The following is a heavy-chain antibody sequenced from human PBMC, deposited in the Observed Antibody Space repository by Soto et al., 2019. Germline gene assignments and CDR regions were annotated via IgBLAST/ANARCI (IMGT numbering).Heavy chain of an antibody. CDR1: GGSFSGYY. D-gene: IGHD3-10*01. J-gene: IGHJ6*02. CDR3: ARGGRITMVRGVRLYGMDV. CDR2: INHSGST. Sequence: QVQLQQWGAGLLKPSETLSLTCAVYGGSFSGYYWSWIRQPPGKGLEWIGEINHSGSTNYNPSLKSRVTISVDTSKNQFSLKLSSVTAADTAVYYCARGGRITMVRGVRLYGMDVWGQGTTVTVSS. V-gene: IGHV4-34*01.